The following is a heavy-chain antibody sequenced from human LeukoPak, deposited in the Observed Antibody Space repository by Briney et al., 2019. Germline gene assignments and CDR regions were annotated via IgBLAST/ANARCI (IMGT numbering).Heavy chain of an antibody. Sequence: GASVRVSCKATGYSFTFYCIDWVRQAPGQWLEWMGWINPDSGGTDYAQKFQGWVTMTRDTSISTVYMELSRLRSDDTAVYYCTRGPQGYFFDYWGQGTLVTVPS. CDR1: GYSFTFYC. CDR3: TRGPQGYFFDY. V-gene: IGHV1-2*04. CDR2: INPDSGGT. J-gene: IGHJ4*02.